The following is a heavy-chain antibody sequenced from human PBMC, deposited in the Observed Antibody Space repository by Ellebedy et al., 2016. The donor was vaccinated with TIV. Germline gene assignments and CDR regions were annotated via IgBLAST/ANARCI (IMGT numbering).Heavy chain of an antibody. CDR2: ISHNGSP. J-gene: IGHJ6*02. CDR3: ARIPLGFVGMDV. Sequence: SETLSLTXAVYGESFSGHYWSWIRQSSGKGLEWIGEISHNGSPNYNPSLKSRVTISVDASRNQFYLQLSPVTAADTSVYYCARIPLGFVGMDVWGLGTTVTVSS. V-gene: IGHV4-34*01. D-gene: IGHD7-27*01. CDR1: GESFSGHY.